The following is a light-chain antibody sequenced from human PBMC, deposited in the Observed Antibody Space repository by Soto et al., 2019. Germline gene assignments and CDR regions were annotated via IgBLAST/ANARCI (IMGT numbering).Light chain of an antibody. CDR3: QHYSSYPLT. V-gene: IGKV1-5*03. CDR2: KAS. J-gene: IGKJ4*01. Sequence: DIQMTQSPSTLSASVGDRVTITCRASQSISFWLAWYQQKPGKAPNLLIYKASTLNSGVPSRFSGSGSGTDFPLTISSLQPDDFATYYCQHYSSYPLTFGGGTKVEIK. CDR1: QSISFW.